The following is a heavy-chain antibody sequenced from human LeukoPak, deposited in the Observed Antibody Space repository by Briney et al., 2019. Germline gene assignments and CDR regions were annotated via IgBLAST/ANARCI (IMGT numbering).Heavy chain of an antibody. CDR2: IKGDGSKI. Sequence: GGSLRLSCGASAFTFSEYWMTWVGQAPGRGPEWVANIKGDGSKIYYVDSVKGRFTISRDNDKRSLYLQMNNLRVEDAAVNHCARDGSCFDFWGQGVLVTVSS. CDR3: ARDGSCFDF. V-gene: IGHV3-7*01. J-gene: IGHJ4*02. CDR1: AFTFSEYW. D-gene: IGHD2-15*01.